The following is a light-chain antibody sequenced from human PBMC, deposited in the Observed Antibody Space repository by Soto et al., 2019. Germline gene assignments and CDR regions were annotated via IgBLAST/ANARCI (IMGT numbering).Light chain of an antibody. CDR1: QTICSW. CDR3: QQANSFTLT. Sequence: DIQMTQSPSTLSASVRDRVTITCRASQTICSWLAWFQKRPGRDPKFLIYKASTLKNGVPLRFSGSGSGTQFNLTNSRLQTDDFATYDCQQANSFTLTFGGGTKLDI. J-gene: IGKJ4*01. V-gene: IGKV1-5*03. CDR2: KAS.